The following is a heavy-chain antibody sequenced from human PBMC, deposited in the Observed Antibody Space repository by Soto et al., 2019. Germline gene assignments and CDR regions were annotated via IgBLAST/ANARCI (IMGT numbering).Heavy chain of an antibody. CDR2: IWYDGSNK. Sequence: QVQLVESGGGVVQPGRSLRLSCAASGFTFSSYGMHWVRQAPGKGLEWVAVIWYDGSNKYYADSVKGRFTISRDNSKNTLYLQMNSLRAEDTAVYYCARARVGYSSLMPFRSRKIKHSDWFDPWGQGTLVTVSS. CDR1: GFTFSSYG. D-gene: IGHD6-19*01. V-gene: IGHV3-33*01. J-gene: IGHJ5*02. CDR3: ARARVGYSSLMPFRSRKIKHSDWFDP.